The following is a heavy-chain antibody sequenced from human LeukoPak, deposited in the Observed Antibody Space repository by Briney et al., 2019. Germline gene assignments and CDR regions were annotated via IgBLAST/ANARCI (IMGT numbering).Heavy chain of an antibody. CDR2: ISYDGSNK. CDR1: GFTFSSYA. CDR3: ARDVVAAAANPGDPLYYYYYYYMDV. D-gene: IGHD2-2*01. V-gene: IGHV3-30*04. Sequence: GGSLRLSCAASGFTFSSYAMHWVRQAPGKGLEWVAVISYDGSNKYYADSVKGRFTISRDNSKNTLYLQMNSLRAEDTAVYYCARDVVAAAANPGDPLYYYYYYYMDVWGKGTTVTVSS. J-gene: IGHJ6*03.